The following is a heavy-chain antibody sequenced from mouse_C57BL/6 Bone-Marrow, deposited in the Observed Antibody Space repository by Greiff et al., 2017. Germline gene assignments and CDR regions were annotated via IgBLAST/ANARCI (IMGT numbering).Heavy chain of an antibody. Sequence: VKVVESGPGLVQPSQSLSITCTVSGFSFTSSGVHWVRQSPGKGLEWLGVIWRGGSTDYNAAYMSRLSITKDTSKSQVFFKMNSLHADDTATYYCATSYYGSRYYAMDYWGQGTSVTVSS. V-gene: IGHV2-5*01. D-gene: IGHD1-1*01. CDR1: GFSFTSSG. CDR3: ATSYYGSRYYAMDY. J-gene: IGHJ4*01. CDR2: IWRGGST.